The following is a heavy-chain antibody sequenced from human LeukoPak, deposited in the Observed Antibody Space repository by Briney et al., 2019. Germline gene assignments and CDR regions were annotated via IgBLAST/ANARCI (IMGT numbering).Heavy chain of an antibody. J-gene: IGHJ2*01. CDR3: ARGPPPQYYCGGDCSDWYFDL. V-gene: IGHV4-34*01. CDR1: GGSFSGYY. D-gene: IGHD2-21*02. Sequence: PSETLSLTCAVYGGSFSGYYWSWIRQPPGEGLEWIGEINHSGSTNYNPSLKSRVTISVDTSKNQFSLKLSSVTAADTAVYYCARGPPPQYYCGGDCSDWYFDLWGRGTLVTVSS. CDR2: INHSGST.